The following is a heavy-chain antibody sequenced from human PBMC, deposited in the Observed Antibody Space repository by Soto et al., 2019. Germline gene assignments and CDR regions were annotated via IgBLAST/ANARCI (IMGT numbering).Heavy chain of an antibody. D-gene: IGHD7-27*01. Sequence: GASVKVSCKASGYTFSSYAMHWVRQAPGQRLEWMGWINAGYGNTKSSQKFQDRVTISRDTSASTAYMELTSLRSEDTAVYYCARDTGDGTFVFWGQGTLVTVSS. CDR1: GYTFSSYA. J-gene: IGHJ4*02. V-gene: IGHV1-3*01. CDR2: INAGYGNT. CDR3: ARDTGDGTFVF.